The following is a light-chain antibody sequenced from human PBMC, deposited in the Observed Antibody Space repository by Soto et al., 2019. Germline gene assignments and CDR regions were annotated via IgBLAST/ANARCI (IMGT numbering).Light chain of an antibody. J-gene: IGKJ1*01. V-gene: IGKV3-20*01. Sequence: VVLSKSPGTLSLSPGEGATLSCRASQTVTSNYLAWYQQKPGQAPRLLIYGASSRASGIPDRFSGGGSGTEFSLTISRLEPEDLAVYYCQQYGSSHRGFCQGAKVDIK. CDR2: GAS. CDR1: QTVTSNY. CDR3: QQYGSSHRG.